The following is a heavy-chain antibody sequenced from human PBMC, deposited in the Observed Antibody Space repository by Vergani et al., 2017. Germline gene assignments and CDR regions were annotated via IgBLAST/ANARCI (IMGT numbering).Heavy chain of an antibody. V-gene: IGHV4-34*01. CDR3: VRGEQWLLTESAFDI. D-gene: IGHD6-19*01. CDR1: GGSFSGYY. J-gene: IGHJ3*02. Sequence: QVQLQQWGAGLSKPSETLSLTCAVYGGSFSGYYWSWIRQPPGKGLEWIGEINHSGSTNYNPSLKSRVTISVDTSKNQFSLKLSSVTAADTAVYYCVRGEQWLLTESAFDIWGQGTMVTVSS. CDR2: INHSGST.